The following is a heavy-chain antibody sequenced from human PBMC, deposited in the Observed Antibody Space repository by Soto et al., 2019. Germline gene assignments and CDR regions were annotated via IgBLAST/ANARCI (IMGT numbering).Heavy chain of an antibody. CDR3: AKGKGRIAAAGTWFDP. CDR1: GFTFSSYG. D-gene: IGHD6-13*01. V-gene: IGHV3-30*18. Sequence: QVQLVESGGGVVQPGRSLRLSCAASGFTFSSYGMHWVRQAPGKRLEWVAVISYDGSNKYYADSVKGRFTISRDNSKNTLYLQMNSLRAEDTAVYYCAKGKGRIAAAGTWFDPWGQGTLVTVSS. J-gene: IGHJ5*02. CDR2: ISYDGSNK.